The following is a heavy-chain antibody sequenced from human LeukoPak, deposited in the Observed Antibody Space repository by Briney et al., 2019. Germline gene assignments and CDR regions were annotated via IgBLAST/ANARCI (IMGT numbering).Heavy chain of an antibody. V-gene: IGHV3-30*02. J-gene: IGHJ3*02. CDR3: ARVAPSGYYGSGSYFAFDI. CDR1: GFSFSSYG. CDR2: IQSDVNNK. Sequence: GGSLRLSCAASGFSFSSYGMHWVRQAPGKGLEWVAFIQSDVNNKYYTDSVKGRFTISRDNSKNTLYLQMNSLRAEDTAVYYCARVAPSGYYGSGSYFAFDIWGQGTMVTVSS. D-gene: IGHD3-10*01.